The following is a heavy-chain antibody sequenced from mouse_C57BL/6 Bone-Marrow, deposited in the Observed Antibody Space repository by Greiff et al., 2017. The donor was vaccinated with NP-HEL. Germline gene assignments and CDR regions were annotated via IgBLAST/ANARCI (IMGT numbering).Heavy chain of an antibody. D-gene: IGHD1-1*01. CDR2: ISYDGSN. J-gene: IGHJ2*01. CDR3: ARILLRYFDY. CDR1: GYSITSGYY. Sequence: EVQVVESGPGLVKPSQSLSLTCSVTGYSITSGYYWNWIRQFPGNKLEWMGYISYDGSNNYNPSLKNRISITRDTSKNQFFLKLNSVTTEDTATYYCARILLRYFDYWGQGTTLTVSS. V-gene: IGHV3-6*01.